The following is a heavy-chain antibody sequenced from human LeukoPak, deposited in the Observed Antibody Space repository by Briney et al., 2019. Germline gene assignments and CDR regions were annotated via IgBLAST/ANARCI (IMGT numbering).Heavy chain of an antibody. D-gene: IGHD3-10*01. V-gene: IGHV1-8*01. Sequence: ASVKVSCKASGYTFTNYDINWVRQATGQGLEWMGWANPNSGNTGYAQKFQGRVSMTKNTSISAAYMELSSLTYEDTAIYYCARGKRSGISMVPGGISWRGMYFDYWGQGIQVTVSS. CDR3: ARGKRSGISMVPGGISWRGMYFDY. CDR1: GYTFTNYD. CDR2: ANPNSGNT. J-gene: IGHJ4*02.